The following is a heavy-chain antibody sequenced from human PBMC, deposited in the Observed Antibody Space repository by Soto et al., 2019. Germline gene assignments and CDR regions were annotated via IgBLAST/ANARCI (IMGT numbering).Heavy chain of an antibody. J-gene: IGHJ4*02. Sequence: GGSLRLSCAASGFTFSGSAMHWVRQASGKGLEWVGRIRSKANSYATAYAASVKGRFTISRDDSKNTAYLQMNSLKTEDTAVYYCTRPGTTGTTVDYWGQGTLVTVSS. D-gene: IGHD1-1*01. V-gene: IGHV3-73*01. CDR1: GFTFSGSA. CDR2: IRSKANSYAT. CDR3: TRPGTTGTTVDY.